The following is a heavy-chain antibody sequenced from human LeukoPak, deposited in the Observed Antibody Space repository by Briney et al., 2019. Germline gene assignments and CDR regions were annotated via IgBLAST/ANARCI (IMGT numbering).Heavy chain of an antibody. D-gene: IGHD2-8*02. V-gene: IGHV1-18*01. CDR1: GYTFTSYG. CDR3: ARIFPGTRYSWYFDY. CDR2: ISAYNGNT. Sequence: ASVKVSCKASGYTFTSYGISWVRQAPGQGLEWMRWISAYNGNTNYAQKLQGRVTMTTDTSTSTAYMELRSLRSGDTAVYYCARIFPGTRYSWYFDYWGQGTLVTVSS. J-gene: IGHJ4*02.